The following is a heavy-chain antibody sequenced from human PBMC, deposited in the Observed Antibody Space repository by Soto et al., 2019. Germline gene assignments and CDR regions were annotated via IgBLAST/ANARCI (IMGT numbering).Heavy chain of an antibody. V-gene: IGHV3-9*01. J-gene: IGHJ6*03. CDR1: GFTFDDYA. D-gene: IGHD4-17*01. CDR3: AKAQDYGDYDVVMDV. CDR2: ISWNSGSI. Sequence: PGGSLRLSCAASGFTFDDYAMHWVRQAPGKGLEWVSGISWNSGSIGYADSVKGRFTISRDNAKNSLYLQMNSLRAEDTALYYCAKAQDYGDYDVVMDVWGKGTTVTVSS.